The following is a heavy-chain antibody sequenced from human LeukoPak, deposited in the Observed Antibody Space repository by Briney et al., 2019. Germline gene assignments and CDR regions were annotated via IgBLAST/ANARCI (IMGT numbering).Heavy chain of an antibody. CDR3: AKDGAWLRFDD. CDR1: GFPFSSHG. J-gene: IGHJ4*02. Sequence: GGSLRLSCAGSGFPFSSHGMNWARQAAGKGLEWVSGISPGGGPTYYADSVKGRFTISRDDSKNTLYLQMRNLRAEDTAVYYCAKDGAWLRFDDWGQGILVTVSS. V-gene: IGHV3-23*01. D-gene: IGHD5-12*01. CDR2: ISPGGGPT.